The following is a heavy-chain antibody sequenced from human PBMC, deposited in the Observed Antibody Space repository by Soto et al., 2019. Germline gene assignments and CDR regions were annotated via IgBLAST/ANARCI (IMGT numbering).Heavy chain of an antibody. J-gene: IGHJ4*02. CDR1: GFSFGEYV. D-gene: IGHD1-26*01. CDR3: TRNQWELGPFDY. Sequence: GGSLRLSCTASGFSFGEYVMSWFRQAPGKGLEWVGFIKSKDYGGKTQYAASVKGRFTISRDDSKSIAYLQMSSLKTEDTAVYYCTRNQWELGPFDYWGQGSLVTVSS. CDR2: IKSKDYGGKT. V-gene: IGHV3-49*03.